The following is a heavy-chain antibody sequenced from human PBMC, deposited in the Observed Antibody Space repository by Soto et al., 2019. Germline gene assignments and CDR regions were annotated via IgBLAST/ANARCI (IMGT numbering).Heavy chain of an antibody. CDR3: ARGLGYCSGGSCSRPQDAFDI. CDR1: GFTFSSYS. J-gene: IGHJ3*02. D-gene: IGHD2-15*01. V-gene: IGHV3-48*02. CDR2: ISSGSRNI. Sequence: GGSLRLSCAASGFTFSSYSMNWVRQAPGKGLEWVSYISSGSRNIYYADSVKGRFTISRDNAKNSLYLQMNSLRDEDTAVYYCARGLGYCSGGSCSRPQDAFDIWGQGTMVTVSS.